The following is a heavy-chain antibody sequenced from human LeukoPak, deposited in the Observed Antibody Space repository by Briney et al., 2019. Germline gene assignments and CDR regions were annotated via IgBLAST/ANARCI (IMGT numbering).Heavy chain of an antibody. J-gene: IGHJ4*02. D-gene: IGHD3-22*01. CDR3: ARVHPGDYDSSGYLDY. Sequence: SVKVSCKASGGTFSSYAISWVRQAPGQGLEWMGRIIPILGIANYAQKFQGRVTITADKSTSTAYMELSSLRSEDTAVYYCARVHPGDYDSSGYLDYWGQGTLVTVSS. CDR1: GGTFSSYA. V-gene: IGHV1-69*04. CDR2: IIPILGIA.